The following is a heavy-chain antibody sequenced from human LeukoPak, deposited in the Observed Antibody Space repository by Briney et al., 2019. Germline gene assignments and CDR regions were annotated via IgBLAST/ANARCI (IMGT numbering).Heavy chain of an antibody. J-gene: IGHJ3*02. CDR3: ARVGATYAFDI. CDR1: GYSISSGYY. CDR2: IYHSGST. V-gene: IGHV4-38-2*02. D-gene: IGHD1-26*01. Sequence: SETLSLTCTVSGYSISSGYYWGWIRQPPGKGLEWIVNIYHSGSTYHNPSLKSQVTISVDTSKNQFSLKVNSVTAADTAVYYCARVGATYAFDIWGQGTMVTVSS.